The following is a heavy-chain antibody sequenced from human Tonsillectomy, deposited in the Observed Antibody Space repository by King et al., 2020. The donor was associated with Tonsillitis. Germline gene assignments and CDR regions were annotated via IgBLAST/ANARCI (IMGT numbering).Heavy chain of an antibody. CDR3: ATTRITGTVDY. V-gene: IGHV3-30*03. CDR2: MSYDGSNK. CDR1: GFTFSNYG. D-gene: IGHD1/OR15-1a*01. J-gene: IGHJ4*02. Sequence: VQLVESGGGVVQPGRSLRLSCAASGFTFSNYGMHWVRQAPGKGLEWVAVMSYDGSNKYYAESVKGRFTISRDNSKNTLYLQMNSLRAEDTAVYYCATTRITGTVDYWGQGTLVIVSS.